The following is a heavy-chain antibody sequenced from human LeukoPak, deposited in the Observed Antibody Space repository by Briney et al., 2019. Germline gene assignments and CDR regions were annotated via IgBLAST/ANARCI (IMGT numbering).Heavy chain of an antibody. D-gene: IGHD3-9*01. J-gene: IGHJ3*02. V-gene: IGHV1-2*02. Sequence: ASVKLSCNVSGYTFTGYYMHWVRQPPGQGLEWMGWIHPNSGGTNYAQKFQGRVTMTRDTSISTGYVDMSRLRSDYTAVYYCATDYDIPDVFYIWGQGTMVAVSS. CDR1: GYTFTGYY. CDR2: IHPNSGGT. CDR3: ATDYDIPDVFYI.